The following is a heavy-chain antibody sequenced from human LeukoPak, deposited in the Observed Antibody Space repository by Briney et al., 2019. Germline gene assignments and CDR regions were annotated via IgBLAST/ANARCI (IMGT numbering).Heavy chain of an antibody. V-gene: IGHV1-18*04. D-gene: IGHD2-21*02. J-gene: IGHJ4*02. CDR3: ARVSSVVTAIPDFDY. CDR1: GYTFTGYY. CDR2: IGAYNGNT. Sequence: GASVKVSCKASGYTFTGYYMHWVRQAPGQGLEWMGWIGAYNGNTNYAQKLQGRVTMTTDTSTSTAYMELRSLRSDDTAVYYCARVSSVVTAIPDFDYWGQGTLVTVSS.